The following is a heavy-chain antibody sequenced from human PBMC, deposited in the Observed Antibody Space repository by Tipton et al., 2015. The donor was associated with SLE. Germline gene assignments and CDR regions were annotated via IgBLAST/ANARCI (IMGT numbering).Heavy chain of an antibody. CDR2: IYYSGST. CDR1: GGSISSYY. CDR3: AGSGYLYAFDI. J-gene: IGHJ3*02. Sequence: TLSLTCTVSGGSISSYYWSWIRQPPGKGLEWIGSIYYSGSTYNNPSLKSRVTISVDTSKNQFSLKLSSVTAADTAVYYCAGSGYLYAFDIWGQGTMVTVSS. V-gene: IGHV4-59*04. D-gene: IGHD3-22*01.